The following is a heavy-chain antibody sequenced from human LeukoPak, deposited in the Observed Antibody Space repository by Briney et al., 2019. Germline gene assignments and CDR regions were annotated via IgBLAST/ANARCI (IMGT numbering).Heavy chain of an antibody. CDR2: ISGSGGST. CDR1: GFTFSSYA. D-gene: IGHD3-10*01. Sequence: PGGSLRLSCAAPGFTFSSYAMSWVRQAPGKGLEWDSAISGSGGSTYYADSVKGRFTISRDNSKNTLYLQMNSLRAEDTAVYYCAKDNLYGSGSYYDYWGQGTLVTVSS. V-gene: IGHV3-23*01. CDR3: AKDNLYGSGSYYDY. J-gene: IGHJ4*02.